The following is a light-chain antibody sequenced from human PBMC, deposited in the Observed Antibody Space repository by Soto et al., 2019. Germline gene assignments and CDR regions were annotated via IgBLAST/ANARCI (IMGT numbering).Light chain of an antibody. Sequence: QSVLTQPPSVSGAPGQRVTISCTGSSSNIGAGYDVHWYQQLPGTAPKLLIYGNSNRPSGVPDRFCGSKSGTSASLAITGLQAEDEADYYCQSYDSSLSGHVVFGGGTKRPVL. CDR2: GNS. J-gene: IGLJ2*01. CDR1: SSNIGAGYD. V-gene: IGLV1-40*01. CDR3: QSYDSSLSGHVV.